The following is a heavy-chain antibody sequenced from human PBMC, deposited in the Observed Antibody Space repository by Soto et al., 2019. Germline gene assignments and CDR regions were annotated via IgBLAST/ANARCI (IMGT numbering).Heavy chain of an antibody. CDR3: ARSRYYDTSGYRALDAFDI. V-gene: IGHV4-34*01. CDR1: GGSFSGYY. J-gene: IGHJ3*02. Sequence: QVHLQQWGAGLLKPSETLSLTCAVFGGSFSGYYWNWIRQPPGKGLEWIGEINHSGSTNYYWSLXSRATISVDTXXNXSFXKLSSVTAADTAVYYCARSRYYDTSGYRALDAFDIWGQGTMVTVSS. D-gene: IGHD3-22*01. CDR2: INHSGST.